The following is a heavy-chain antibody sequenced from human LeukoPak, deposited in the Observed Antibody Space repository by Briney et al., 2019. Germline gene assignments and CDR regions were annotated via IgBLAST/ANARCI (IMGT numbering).Heavy chain of an antibody. CDR1: GFSVSGNY. Sequence: GGSLRLSCAASGFSVSGNYINWVRQPPGKGLEWVSVIYADGSTFYADTVKGRFTISRDTTRDNILYLQMNSLRAEDTAVYYCARDHGSSNSWGQGTLVTVSS. CDR2: IYADGST. J-gene: IGHJ4*02. D-gene: IGHD6-6*01. CDR3: ARDHGSSNS. V-gene: IGHV3-53*01.